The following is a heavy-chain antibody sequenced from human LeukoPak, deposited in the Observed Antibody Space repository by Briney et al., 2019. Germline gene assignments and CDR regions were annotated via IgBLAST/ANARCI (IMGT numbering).Heavy chain of an antibody. J-gene: IGHJ5*02. CDR1: GFTFSTYG. CDR2: ISYDGSNK. Sequence: PGTPLRLSCAASGFTFSTYGMHWVRQAPGKGLEWVAVISYDGSNKYYADPVKGRFTISRDNSKNTLYLQMSSLRTEDTAVYYCARENINILTGSHEGFDPWGQGTLVTVSS. CDR3: ARENINILTGSHEGFDP. D-gene: IGHD3-9*01. V-gene: IGHV3-30*03.